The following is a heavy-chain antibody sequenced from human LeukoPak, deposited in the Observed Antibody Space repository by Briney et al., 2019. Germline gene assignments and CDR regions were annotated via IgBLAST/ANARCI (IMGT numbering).Heavy chain of an antibody. D-gene: IGHD3-22*01. V-gene: IGHV3-74*01. CDR1: GFSFSSRW. Sequence: GGSLRLSCAVSGFSFSSRWMHWVRQAPGKGLVWVALIKNDGSTTNYADSVKGRFTASRDDAKNSVYLQMSSLRAEDTAVYYCHPLAYVSNWGQGTLVTVFS. CDR3: HPLAYVSN. J-gene: IGHJ4*02. CDR2: IKNDGSTT.